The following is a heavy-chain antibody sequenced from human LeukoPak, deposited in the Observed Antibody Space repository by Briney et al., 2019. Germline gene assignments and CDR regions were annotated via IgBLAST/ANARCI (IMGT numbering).Heavy chain of an antibody. D-gene: IGHD1-1*01. CDR2: IYYSGST. Sequence: SETLSLTCTVSGGSVDTISYYWGWIRQSPGKGLEWIGSIYYSGSTYYKSSLKSRVTISVDTSKNHFSLSLSSVTAADTAVYFCARSRQRDPNFFDSWGQGTLVTVSS. CDR1: GGSVDTISYY. CDR3: ARSRQRDPNFFDS. J-gene: IGHJ4*02. V-gene: IGHV4-39*01.